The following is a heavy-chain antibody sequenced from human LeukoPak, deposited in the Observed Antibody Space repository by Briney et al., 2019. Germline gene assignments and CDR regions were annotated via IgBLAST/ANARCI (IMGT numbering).Heavy chain of an antibody. CDR3: ARAAWNGGGGFDP. CDR1: NGSFSGYY. CDR2: VNHGRDT. V-gene: IGHV4-34*01. J-gene: IGHJ5*02. D-gene: IGHD3-16*01. Sequence: SETLSLTCAVYNGSFSGYYWSWIRQSPEKGLEWIGEVNHGRDTNYNPSLRSRVTISLDTSKNHFSLKLRSVTAADTAIYNCARAAWNGGGGFDPWGQGTLVTVSS.